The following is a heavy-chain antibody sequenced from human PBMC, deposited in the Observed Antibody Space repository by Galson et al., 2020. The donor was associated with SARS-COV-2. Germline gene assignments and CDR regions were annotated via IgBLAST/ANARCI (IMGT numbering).Heavy chain of an antibody. D-gene: IGHD5-12*01. V-gene: IGHV5-51*06. J-gene: IGHJ5*01. CDR1: GDSFNKFW. CDR3: ARLANIVATEFDL. Sequence: GESLKISCKGSGDSFNKFWIGWVRQMSGKGLEYMGMIYPGDSDTRYSPSFQGQVTISADGSISTAYLHWSSLRASDTAMYYCARLANIVATEFDLWGQGTLVTVSS. CDR2: IYPGDSDT.